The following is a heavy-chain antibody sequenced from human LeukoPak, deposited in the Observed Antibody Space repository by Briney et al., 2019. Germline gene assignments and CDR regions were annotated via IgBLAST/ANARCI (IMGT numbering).Heavy chain of an antibody. CDR2: INPSGGST. V-gene: IGHV1-46*01. D-gene: IGHD4-23*01. Sequence: ASVKVSCKASGGTFSSYAISWVRQAPGQGLEWMGIINPSGGSTSYAQKFQGRVTMTRDTSTSTVYMELSSLRSEDTAVYYCAREMTTVVTHWFDPWGQGTLVTVSS. CDR3: AREMTTVVTHWFDP. J-gene: IGHJ5*02. CDR1: GGTFSSYA.